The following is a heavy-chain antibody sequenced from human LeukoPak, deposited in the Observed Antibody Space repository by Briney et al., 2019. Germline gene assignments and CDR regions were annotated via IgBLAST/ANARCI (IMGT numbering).Heavy chain of an antibody. CDR3: ARSHLRALTRQMDV. CDR1: GGTFSSYT. J-gene: IGHJ6*04. D-gene: IGHD4-11*01. V-gene: IGHV1-69*02. Sequence: SVKVSCKASGGTFSSYTISWVRQAPGQGLEWMGRIVPILGIANYAQKFQGRVTITADKSTSTAYMELSSLRSEDTAVYYCARSHLRALTRQMDVWGKGTTVTVSS. CDR2: IVPILGIA.